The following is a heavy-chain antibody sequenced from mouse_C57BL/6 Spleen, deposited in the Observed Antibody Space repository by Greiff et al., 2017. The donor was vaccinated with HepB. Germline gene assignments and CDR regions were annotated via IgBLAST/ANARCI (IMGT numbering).Heavy chain of an antibody. CDR1: GYTFTSYG. J-gene: IGHJ1*03. D-gene: IGHD2-4*01. V-gene: IGHV1-81*01. CDR3: ARWDYDYDWYFDV. Sequence: QVQLKESGAELARPGASVKLSCKASGYTFTSYGISWVKQRTGQGLEWIGEIYPRSGNTYYNEKFKGKATLTADKSSSTAYMELRSLTSEDSAVYFCARWDYDYDWYFDVWGTGTTVTVSS. CDR2: IYPRSGNT.